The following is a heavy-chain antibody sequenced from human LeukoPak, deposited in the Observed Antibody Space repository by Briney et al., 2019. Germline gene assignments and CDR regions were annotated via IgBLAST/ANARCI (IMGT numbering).Heavy chain of an antibody. J-gene: IGHJ6*02. CDR1: GGSISSSSYY. Sequence: SETLSLTCSVSGGSISSSSYYWGWIRQPPGKGLEWIGIIYYSGTTYYNPSLKSRVTISVDTSKNQFSLNLSSVTAADTAVYYCARHTYIDYAMDVWGQGTTVTVSS. CDR3: ARHTYIDYAMDV. D-gene: IGHD5-12*01. V-gene: IGHV4-39*01. CDR2: IYYSGTT.